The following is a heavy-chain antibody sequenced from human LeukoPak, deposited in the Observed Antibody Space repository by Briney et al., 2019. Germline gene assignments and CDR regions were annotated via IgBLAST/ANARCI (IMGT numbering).Heavy chain of an antibody. Sequence: GGSLRLSCAASGFTFSSHSMNWVRQAPGKGLEWVSSVSSSSGYIYYADSVKGRFTISRDNAKNSLYLQMNSLTAEDTAVYYCAREQTPTTDYYYYGMDVWGQGTTVTVSS. CDR3: AREQTPTTDYYYYGMDV. D-gene: IGHD1-14*01. CDR1: GFTFSSHS. CDR2: VSSSSGYI. V-gene: IGHV3-21*01. J-gene: IGHJ6*02.